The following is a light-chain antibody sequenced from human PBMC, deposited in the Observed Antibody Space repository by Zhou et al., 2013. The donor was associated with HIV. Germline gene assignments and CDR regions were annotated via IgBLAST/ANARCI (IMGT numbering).Light chain of an antibody. V-gene: IGKV2D-29*01. J-gene: IGKJ2*01. CDR3: MQSIQLPPMYT. Sequence: DIVMPQTPLSLSVTPGQPASISCRSTQSLPHSNGKTYLSWYLQKPGQPPQLLIYEVSNRFSGVPDRFSGSGSGTDFTLKISRVEAEDIGVYYCMQSIQLPPMYTFGQGTKLEIK. CDR1: QSLPHSNGKTY. CDR2: EVS.